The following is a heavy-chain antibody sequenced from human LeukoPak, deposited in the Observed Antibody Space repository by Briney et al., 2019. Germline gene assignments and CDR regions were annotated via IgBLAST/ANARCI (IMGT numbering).Heavy chain of an antibody. CDR2: ISRSGNTI. J-gene: IGHJ4*02. CDR3: ARGYYYDTSGYGSIFDY. D-gene: IGHD3-22*01. Sequence: GGSLRLSCAASGFTFSDYYMTWIRQAPGKGLEWVSYISRSGNTIYYADSLKGRFTISRDNAKTSLYLQMNSLRAEDTAVYYCARGYYYDTSGYGSIFDYWGQGTLVTVSS. V-gene: IGHV3-11*01. CDR1: GFTFSDYY.